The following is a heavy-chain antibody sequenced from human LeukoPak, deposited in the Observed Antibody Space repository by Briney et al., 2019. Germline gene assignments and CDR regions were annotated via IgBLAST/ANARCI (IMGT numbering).Heavy chain of an antibody. Sequence: GGSLRLSCAASGFTVSSNDMSWVRQAPGKGLEWVSIISPGGNTYDADSVEGRFAISRDNPKKTLYRHMNSLRAEDTGVYYCARTNYLDVWGRGTTVTVSS. V-gene: IGHV3-66*01. CDR2: ISPGGNT. D-gene: IGHD2-8*01. J-gene: IGHJ6*02. CDR3: ARTNYLDV. CDR1: GFTVSSND.